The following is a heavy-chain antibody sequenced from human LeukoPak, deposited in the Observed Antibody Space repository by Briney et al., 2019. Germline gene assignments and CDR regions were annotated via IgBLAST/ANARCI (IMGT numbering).Heavy chain of an antibody. V-gene: IGHV3-49*05. CDR1: GFTFGDYL. Sequence: KPGRSLRLSCTASGFTFGDYLMSWFRQAPGKGLEWIGFISGGTTEYAASVKGRFTISRDDSTSIAYLQMNSLTTEDTAAYYCSRGSGWLSVYWGQGTLVTVSS. J-gene: IGHJ4*02. D-gene: IGHD6-19*01. CDR2: ISGGTT. CDR3: SRGSGWLSVY.